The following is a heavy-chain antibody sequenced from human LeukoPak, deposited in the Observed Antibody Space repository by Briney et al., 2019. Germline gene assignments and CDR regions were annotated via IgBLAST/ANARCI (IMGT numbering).Heavy chain of an antibody. Sequence: GGSLRLSCAASGFTFSSYAMNWVRQAPGKGLEWVAIISHDGSNKYYADSVKGRFTISRDNSKNTLYLQMNSLRAEDTAVYYCAKDRRGRGGYFDYWGQGTLVTVSS. CDR1: GFTFSSYA. CDR2: ISHDGSNK. J-gene: IGHJ4*02. CDR3: AKDRRGRGGYFDY. D-gene: IGHD3-16*01. V-gene: IGHV3-30-3*02.